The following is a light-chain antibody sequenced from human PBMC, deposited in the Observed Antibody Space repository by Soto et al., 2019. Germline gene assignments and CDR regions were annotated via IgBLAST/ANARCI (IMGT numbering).Light chain of an antibody. J-gene: IGKJ1*01. V-gene: IGKV1-5*03. CDR1: QTISSW. CDR3: QQYNSYTWT. Sequence: DIQITQHPSTLSGSVGDRVTITCRASQTISSWLAWYQQKPGKAPKLLIYKASTLKSGVPSRFSGSGSGTEFTLTISSLQPDDFATYYCQQYNSYTWTFGQGTKVDIK. CDR2: KAS.